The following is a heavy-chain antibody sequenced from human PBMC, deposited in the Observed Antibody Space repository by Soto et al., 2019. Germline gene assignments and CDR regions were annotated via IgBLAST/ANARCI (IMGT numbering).Heavy chain of an antibody. V-gene: IGHV1-46*01. D-gene: IGHD2-15*01. CDR2: IDPSGGGT. CDR3: ARDRVDCSGGNCWRSVEDT. CDR1: GYTFTTYY. Sequence: QVQLVQSGAEVKKPGASVKVSCKASGYTFTTYYMHWVRQAPGQGLEWMGIIDPSGGGTSYAQKFQGRLTMTRDTSTTTGYMERSSLRSEGTAVYYCARDRVDCSGGNCWRSVEDTWGQGTLVTVSS. J-gene: IGHJ5*02.